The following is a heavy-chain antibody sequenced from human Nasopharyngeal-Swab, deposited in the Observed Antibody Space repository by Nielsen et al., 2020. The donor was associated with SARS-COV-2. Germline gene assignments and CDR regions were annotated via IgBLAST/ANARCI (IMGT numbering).Heavy chain of an antibody. CDR2: IFDRGTT. J-gene: IGHJ5*01. V-gene: IGHV4-59*13. Sequence: WIRRPPGKGLEGIGYIFDRGTTNYNPSLNSRATISLDTSKNQVSLSLTSATAADTAVYYCARDRYGGLIEGFDPWGQGTLVTVSS. D-gene: IGHD5-18*01. CDR3: ARDRYGGLIEGFDP.